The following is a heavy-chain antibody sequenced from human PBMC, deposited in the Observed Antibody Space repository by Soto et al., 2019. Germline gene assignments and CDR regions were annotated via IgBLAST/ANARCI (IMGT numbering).Heavy chain of an antibody. CDR1: CCSISRYY. D-gene: IGHD3-3*01. Sequence: SETLSLTCTVSCCSISRYYWSWIRQPPGKGLERIGYIYYSGSTNYNPSLKSRVTISVDTSKSQFSLKLSSVTAADTAVYYCARTYYDFWSGYPSTNDGYYYMDVWGKGTTVTVSS. J-gene: IGHJ6*03. CDR3: ARTYYDFWSGYPSTNDGYYYMDV. CDR2: IYYSGST. V-gene: IGHV4-59*01.